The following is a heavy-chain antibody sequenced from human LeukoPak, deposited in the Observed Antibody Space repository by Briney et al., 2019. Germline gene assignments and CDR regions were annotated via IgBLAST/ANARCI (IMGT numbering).Heavy chain of an antibody. J-gene: IGHJ4*02. CDR2: ISGSGGST. D-gene: IGHD5/OR15-5a*01. CDR1: GFTFSSYA. Sequence: SGGSLRLSCAASGFTFSSYAMSWVRQAPGKGLEWVSAISGSGGSTFSADSVKGRFTISRDNSKNTLYLQMNSLRAEDTAVYYCAKGGSVYDDHGYSFDYWGQGALVTVSS. CDR3: AKGGSVYDDHGYSFDY. V-gene: IGHV3-23*01.